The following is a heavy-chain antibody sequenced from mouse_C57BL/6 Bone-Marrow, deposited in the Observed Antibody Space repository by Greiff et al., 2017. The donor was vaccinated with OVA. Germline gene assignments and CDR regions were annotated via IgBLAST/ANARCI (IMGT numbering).Heavy chain of an antibody. V-gene: IGHV14-4*01. D-gene: IGHD1-1*01. J-gene: IGHJ3*01. CDR1: GFNIKDDY. CDR2: IDPENGDT. CDR3: TTKDYGSFAWFAY. Sequence: EVMLVESGAELVRPGASVKLSCTASGFNIKDDYMHWVKQRPEQGLEWIGWIDPENGDTEYASKFQGKATITADTSSNTAYLQLSSLTSEDTAVYYCTTKDYGSFAWFAYWGQGTLVTVSA.